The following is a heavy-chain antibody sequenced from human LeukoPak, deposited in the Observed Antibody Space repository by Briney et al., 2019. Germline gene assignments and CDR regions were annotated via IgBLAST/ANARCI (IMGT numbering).Heavy chain of an antibody. Sequence: PGESLRLSCAASGFTFSSHAMSWVRQAPGKGLEWVSAISGSGNSIYYADSVKGRFTISRDNSKNMVYLQMNSLRAEDTALYYCAKGPYCSSSSCYTIGSFDFWGQGTLVTVSS. CDR3: AKGPYCSSSSCYTIGSFDF. V-gene: IGHV3-23*01. D-gene: IGHD2-2*02. CDR2: ISGSGNSI. J-gene: IGHJ4*02. CDR1: GFTFSSHA.